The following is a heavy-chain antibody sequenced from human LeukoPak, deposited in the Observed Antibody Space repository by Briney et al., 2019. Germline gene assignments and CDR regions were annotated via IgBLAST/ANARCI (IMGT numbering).Heavy chain of an antibody. CDR2: INPNSGGT. CDR1: GYTFTGYY. J-gene: IGHJ4*02. D-gene: IGHD1-1*01. V-gene: IGHV1-2*02. CDR3: ARDTTGTSIDY. Sequence: ASVKVSCKASGYTFTGYYMHWVRQAPGRGLEWMGWINPNSGGTNYAQKFQSRVTMTRDTSISTAYMELSRLRSDDTAVYYCARDTTGTSIDYWGQGTLVTVSS.